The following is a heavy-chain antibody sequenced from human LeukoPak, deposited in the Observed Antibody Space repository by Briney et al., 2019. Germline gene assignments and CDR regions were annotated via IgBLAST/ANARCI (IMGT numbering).Heavy chain of an antibody. Sequence: GGSLRLSCAASGFTFRTYDMHWVRQAPGKGLEYVSAISSNGGSTYYANSVKGRFTISRDNSKNTLYLQMGSLRGEDMAVYYCARGMPGSYDYWGQGTLVTVSS. CDR2: ISSNGGST. D-gene: IGHD3-10*01. J-gene: IGHJ4*02. V-gene: IGHV3-64*01. CDR1: GFTFRTYD. CDR3: ARGMPGSYDY.